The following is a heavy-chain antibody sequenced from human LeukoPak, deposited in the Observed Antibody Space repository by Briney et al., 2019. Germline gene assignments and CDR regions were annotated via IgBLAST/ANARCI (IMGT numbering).Heavy chain of an antibody. D-gene: IGHD2-21*01. CDR2: IYYSGTT. V-gene: IGHV4-59*08. J-gene: IGHJ4*02. Sequence: SETLSLTCTVSGGSISSYYWSWIRQPPGKGLEWIAYIYYSGTTNYNPFLKSRVTISLGTSKNQFSLKLSSVTAADTAVYYCARHENWASFPLDYWGQGTLVTVSS. CDR1: GGSISSYY. CDR3: ARHENWASFPLDY.